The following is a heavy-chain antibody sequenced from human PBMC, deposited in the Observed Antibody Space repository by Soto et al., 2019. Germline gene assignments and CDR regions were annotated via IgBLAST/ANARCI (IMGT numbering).Heavy chain of an antibody. CDR3: AREHGGLDDGFDI. V-gene: IGHV1-8*01. D-gene: IGHD1-1*01. J-gene: IGHJ3*02. Sequence: QVQLVQSGTEVKKRGASVKVSCKASGYTFTSYDTNWVRQATGQGLEWMGWMNPNSGNTGYAQKIQGRVTMPKNTSISAADMELCSLRCEDTAVYYGAREHGGLDDGFDIWGQGTMVTVSS. CDR1: GYTFTSYD. CDR2: MNPNSGNT.